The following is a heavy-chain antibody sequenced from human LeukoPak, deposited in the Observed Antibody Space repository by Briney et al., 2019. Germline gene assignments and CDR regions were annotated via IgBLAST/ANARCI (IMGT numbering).Heavy chain of an antibody. CDR1: GYSFTSYW. J-gene: IGHJ6*03. CDR2: IYPGDSDT. V-gene: IGHV5-51*01. Sequence: GESLKISCKGSGYSFTSYWIGWVRQMPGKGLEWMGIIYPGDSDTRYSPSFQGQVTISADKSISTAYLQWSSLKASDTAMYYCARHIGSNGGYGSGSNYYYYYMDVWGKGTTVTISS. D-gene: IGHD3-10*01. CDR3: ARHIGSNGGYGSGSNYYYYYMDV.